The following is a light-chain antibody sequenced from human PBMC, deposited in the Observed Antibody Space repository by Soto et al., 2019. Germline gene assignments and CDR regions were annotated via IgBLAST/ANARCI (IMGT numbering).Light chain of an antibody. CDR1: SSDVGGYNY. CDR2: EVY. V-gene: IGLV2-14*03. Sequence: QSVLTQPASVSGSPGQSIAISCTGSSSDVGGYNYVSWYQQHPGIALKLIIYEVYNRPSGVSYRFSGSKSGKTASLTISWLQAEDEADYYCSSYTSSSTRVFGTGTKVTVL. CDR3: SSYTSSSTRV. J-gene: IGLJ1*01.